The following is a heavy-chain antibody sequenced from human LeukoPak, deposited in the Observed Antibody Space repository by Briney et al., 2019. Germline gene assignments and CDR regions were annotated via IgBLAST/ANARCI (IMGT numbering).Heavy chain of an antibody. J-gene: IGHJ4*02. V-gene: IGHV3-23*01. Sequence: GGSLRLSCAASGFTFSSYAMSWVRQAPGKGLKWVSAISGSGGSTYYADSVKGRFTISRDNSKNTLYLQMNSLRAEDTAVYYCAKDTSIAAAGSRFDYWGQGTLVTVSS. CDR3: AKDTSIAAAGSRFDY. CDR2: ISGSGGST. D-gene: IGHD6-13*01. CDR1: GFTFSSYA.